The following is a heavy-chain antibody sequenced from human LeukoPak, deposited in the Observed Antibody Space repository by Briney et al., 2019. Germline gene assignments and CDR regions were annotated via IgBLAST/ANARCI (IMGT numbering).Heavy chain of an antibody. J-gene: IGHJ4*02. CDR1: GFTFSSYG. CDR3: AKEGMRFGEFYYFDY. CDR2: IRYDGSNK. Sequence: GGSLRLSCAASGFTFSSYGMHWVRQAPGKGLEWVAFIRYDGSNKYYADSVKGRFTISRDNSRNTLYLQMNSLRAEDTAVYYCAKEGMRFGEFYYFDYWGQGTLVTVSS. D-gene: IGHD3-10*01. V-gene: IGHV3-30*02.